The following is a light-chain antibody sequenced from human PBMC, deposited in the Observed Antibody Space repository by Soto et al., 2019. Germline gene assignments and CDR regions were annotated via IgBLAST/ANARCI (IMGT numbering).Light chain of an antibody. CDR2: GAS. V-gene: IGKV3-15*01. CDR3: QQGDNWPLT. CDR1: QSISSE. Sequence: EIVMTQSPATLSVSPGERATLSCRASQSISSELAWYQQKPGQPPRLLIYGASTRATGVQAGFTGSGSGSDFTLTISGLQSEDFAVYYCQQGDNWPLTFGQGTRLEI. J-gene: IGKJ2*01.